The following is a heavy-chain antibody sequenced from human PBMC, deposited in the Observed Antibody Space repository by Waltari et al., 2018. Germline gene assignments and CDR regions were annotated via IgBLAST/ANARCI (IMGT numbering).Heavy chain of an antibody. V-gene: IGHV4-59*01. CDR3: ARGGSGSRANFDC. D-gene: IGHD3-10*01. CDR1: GGPRNTFC. CDR2: TYYSGST. J-gene: IGHJ4*02. Sequence: QVQLQESGPGLVKPSETLSLTCTVSGGPRNTFCWTWIRQPPGKGLEWIGHTYYSGSTNYSPSLKSRVTISVDTSKNQFSLNLSSVTAADTAVYYCARGGSGSRANFDCWGQGTLVTVSS.